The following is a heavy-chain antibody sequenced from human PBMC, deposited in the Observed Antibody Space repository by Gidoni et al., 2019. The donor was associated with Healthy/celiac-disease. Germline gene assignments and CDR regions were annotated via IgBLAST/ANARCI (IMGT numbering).Heavy chain of an antibody. CDR1: GGSISSSNW. V-gene: IGHV4-4*02. J-gene: IGHJ4*02. D-gene: IGHD6-13*01. CDR3: ARAPGIAAAMMDY. Sequence: QVQLQESGAGLVKPSGTLSLTCAVSGGSISSSNWWSWVRQPPGKGLEWIGEIYHSGRTNYNPSLQSPITISVDQSKNQFSLKLSSVTAADTAVYYCARAPGIAAAMMDYWGQGTLVTVSS. CDR2: IYHSGRT.